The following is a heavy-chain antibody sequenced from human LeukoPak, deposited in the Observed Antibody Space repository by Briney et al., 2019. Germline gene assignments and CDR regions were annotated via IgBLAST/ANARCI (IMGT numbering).Heavy chain of an antibody. CDR3: ARGGVFDY. CDR2: INHRGST. D-gene: IGHD3-16*01. V-gene: IGHV4-34*01. Sequence: SETLSLNCAVYSGPFSGFYWSWIRQPPGKGLEWIGEINHRGSTNYNPSLKSRVTMSVDTSKNQFYLKLSSVTAADTAVYYCARGGVFDYWGQGTLVTVSS. CDR1: SGPFSGFY. J-gene: IGHJ4*02.